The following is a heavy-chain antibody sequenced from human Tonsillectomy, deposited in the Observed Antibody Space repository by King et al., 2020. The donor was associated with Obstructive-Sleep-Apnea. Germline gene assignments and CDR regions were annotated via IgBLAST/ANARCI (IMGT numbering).Heavy chain of an antibody. V-gene: IGHV1-69*01. CDR3: ARRRGYCSGGSCYPYYYYYGMDV. CDR1: GGTFSSYA. D-gene: IGHD2-15*01. CDR2: IIPIFGTA. Sequence: QLVQSGAEVKKPGYSVKVSCKASGGTFSSYAISWVRQAPGQGLEWMGGIIPIFGTANYAQKFQGRVTITADESMSTAYMELSSLRSEDTAVYYCARRRGYCSGGSCYPYYYYYGMDVWGQGTTVTVS. J-gene: IGHJ6*02.